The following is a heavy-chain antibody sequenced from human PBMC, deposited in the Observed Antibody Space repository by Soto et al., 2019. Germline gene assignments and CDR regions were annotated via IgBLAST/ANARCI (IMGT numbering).Heavy chain of an antibody. Sequence: EVQLLESGGGLVQPGGSLRLSCAASGFTFSSYAMSWVRQAPGKGLEWVSAISGTGGGTFYADSLKGRFTIYRDNSKNMLFLQMNSLRVDDTAVYYCARYCSGGSCYSAEYWGQGTLVTVSS. CDR3: ARYCSGGSCYSAEY. CDR2: ISGTGGGT. D-gene: IGHD2-15*01. CDR1: GFTFSSYA. J-gene: IGHJ4*02. V-gene: IGHV3-23*01.